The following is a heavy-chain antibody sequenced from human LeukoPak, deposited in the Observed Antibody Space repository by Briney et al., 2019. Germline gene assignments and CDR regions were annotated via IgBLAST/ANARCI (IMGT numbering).Heavy chain of an antibody. J-gene: IGHJ4*02. D-gene: IGHD4/OR15-4a*01. CDR1: GFPFGDYT. V-gene: IGHV3-49*04. Sequence: PGGSLRLSCTASGFPFGDYTMSWGRQAPGKGLEWVGFIRSKVSGGTTEYAASVKGRFTISRDDSKNIAYLQMNSLETDDTAVYYCSKGAHFDYWGQGTLVTVSS. CDR2: IRSKVSGGTT. CDR3: SKGAHFDY.